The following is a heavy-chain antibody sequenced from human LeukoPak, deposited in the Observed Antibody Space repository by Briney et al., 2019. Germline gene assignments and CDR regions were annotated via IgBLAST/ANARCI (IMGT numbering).Heavy chain of an antibody. V-gene: IGHV4-59*01. Sequence: PSETLSLTCTVSGGSSSSYYWSWILQPPGKGLEWIGYIYYSGSTNYNPSLKSRVTISVDTSKNQFSLKLSSVTAADTAVYYCARDRGQWLLNWFDPWGQGTLVTVSS. CDR1: GGSSSSYY. D-gene: IGHD6-19*01. CDR3: ARDRGQWLLNWFDP. CDR2: IYYSGST. J-gene: IGHJ5*02.